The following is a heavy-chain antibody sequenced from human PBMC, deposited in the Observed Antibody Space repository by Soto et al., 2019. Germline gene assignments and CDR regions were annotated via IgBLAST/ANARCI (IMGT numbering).Heavy chain of an antibody. Sequence: SETLSLTCTISGGSVSVYYWSWIRQSTGQGLEWIGYIYASGSPYYNPSLRSRVTIPADTSKNQISLKLTSPTAADTAVYYCARGVGSSPPQYWGRGTLVTVSS. V-gene: IGHV4-59*02. CDR1: GGSVSVYY. CDR3: ARGVGSSPPQY. J-gene: IGHJ4*02. CDR2: IYASGSP. D-gene: IGHD1-26*01.